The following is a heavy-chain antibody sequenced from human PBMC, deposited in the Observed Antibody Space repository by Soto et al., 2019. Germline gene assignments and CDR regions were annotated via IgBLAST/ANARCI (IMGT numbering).Heavy chain of an antibody. CDR1: GGTFSNFA. CDR3: ARGSPTTVTTWFDP. Sequence: QLQLVQSGAEVKKPGSSVKVSCKASGGTFSNFAINWVRQAPGQGLEWMGGIIPVFGKAKYAQKFQGRVQFTADESTSTAYMEVNSLTSEDTAVYYCARGSPTTVTTWFDPWGQGTLATVSS. V-gene: IGHV1-69*01. D-gene: IGHD4-17*01. J-gene: IGHJ5*02. CDR2: IIPVFGKA.